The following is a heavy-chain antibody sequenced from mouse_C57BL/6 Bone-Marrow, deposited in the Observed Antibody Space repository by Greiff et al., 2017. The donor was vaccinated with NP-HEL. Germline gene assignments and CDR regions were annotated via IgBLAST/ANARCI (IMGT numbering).Heavy chain of an antibody. D-gene: IGHD1-1*01. J-gene: IGHJ3*01. CDR3: ARIAGIYYYIGGFAY. V-gene: IGHV8-8*01. Sequence: ESGPGILQPSQTLILTCSFSGFSLSTFGMGVGWIRQPSGKGLEWLAHIWWDDDKYYNPALKSRLTISKDTSKKQVFLKIANVDTADTATYYCARIAGIYYYIGGFAYWGQGTLVTVSA. CDR2: IWWDDDK. CDR1: GFSLSTFGMG.